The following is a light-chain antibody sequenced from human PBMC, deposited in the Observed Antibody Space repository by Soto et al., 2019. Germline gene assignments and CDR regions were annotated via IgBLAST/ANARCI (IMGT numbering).Light chain of an antibody. CDR3: LQANSFPLT. V-gene: IGKV1-12*01. Sequence: DIQMTQSPSSVSASVGDRVIITCRASQDVSTWLAWYQQKVGKAPDLLVYAASTLRSGVPSRFSGSGSGTNFTLTISSLQPEDFATYYCLQANSFPLTFGGGTKVEFK. J-gene: IGKJ4*01. CDR1: QDVSTW. CDR2: AAS.